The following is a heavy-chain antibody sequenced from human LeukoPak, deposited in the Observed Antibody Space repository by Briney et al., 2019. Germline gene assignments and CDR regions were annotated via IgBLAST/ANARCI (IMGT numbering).Heavy chain of an antibody. V-gene: IGHV3-74*01. CDR2: INSDGSST. CDR1: GFTFSSYW. CDR3: ARMGSLQLWLRWAAFDI. D-gene: IGHD5-18*01. Sequence: PGGSLRLSCAASGFTFSSYWMHWVRQAPGKGLVWVSRINSDGSSTSYADSVKGRFTISRDNAKNTLYLQMNSLRAEDTAVYYCARMGSLQLWLRWAAFDIWGQGTMVTVSS. J-gene: IGHJ3*02.